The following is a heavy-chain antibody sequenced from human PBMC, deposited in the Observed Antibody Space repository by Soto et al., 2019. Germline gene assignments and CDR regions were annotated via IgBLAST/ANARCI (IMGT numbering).Heavy chain of an antibody. CDR2: INTYTGNI. J-gene: IGHJ4*02. V-gene: IGHV1-18*01. Sequence: QVQLVQSGAEVKKPGASVKVSCKVSGYTFTSYGISWVRQAPGQRLEWMGWINTYTGNINYAQKLQGRVTMTTDTSTSTAYMELRSLRSDDTALYYCARERGGYKHFDYWGQGTLVTVSS. CDR3: ARERGGYKHFDY. CDR1: GYTFTSYG. D-gene: IGHD1-26*01.